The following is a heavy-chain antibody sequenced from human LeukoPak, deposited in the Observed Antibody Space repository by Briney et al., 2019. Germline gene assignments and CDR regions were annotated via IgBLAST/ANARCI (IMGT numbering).Heavy chain of an antibody. D-gene: IGHD6-19*01. CDR1: GYTFTNYD. CDR2: MNPNSGNT. J-gene: IGHJ2*01. V-gene: IGHV1-8*01. CDR3: ARDVPIAVASFWYFDL. Sequence: ASVKVSCKASGYTFTNYDINWLRQATGQGLEWMGWMNPNSGNTGYAQKFQGRVTMTTDTSTSTAYMELRSLRSDDTAVYYCARDVPIAVASFWYFDLWGRGTLVTVSS.